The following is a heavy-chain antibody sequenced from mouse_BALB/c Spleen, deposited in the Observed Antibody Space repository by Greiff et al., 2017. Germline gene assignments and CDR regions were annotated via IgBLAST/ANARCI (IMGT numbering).Heavy chain of an antibody. CDR3: ARHVYGNFLYFDY. Sequence: EVKLVESGGGLVQPGGSLKLSCAASGFTFSSYTMSWVRQTPEKRLEWVAYISNGGGSTYYPDTVKGRFTISRDNAKNTLYLQMSSLKSEDTAMYYCARHVYGNFLYFDYWGQGTTLTVSS. CDR2: ISNGGGST. V-gene: IGHV5-12-2*01. D-gene: IGHD2-1*01. CDR1: GFTFSSYT. J-gene: IGHJ2*01.